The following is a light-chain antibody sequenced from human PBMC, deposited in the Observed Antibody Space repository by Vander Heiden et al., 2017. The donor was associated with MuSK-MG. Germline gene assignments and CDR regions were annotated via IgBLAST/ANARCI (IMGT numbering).Light chain of an antibody. CDR3: QHYNTYPPS. J-gene: IGKJ4*01. CDR2: AAS. CDR1: QGISNS. V-gene: IGKV1-16*02. Sequence: DIQMTQSPSSLSASVGDRVIITCRASQGISNSLAWFQQKPGKAPTSLIYAASTLQSGVPSKFSGSGSGTDFTLTISSLQPEDFATYYCQHYNTYPPSFGGGTRVEIK.